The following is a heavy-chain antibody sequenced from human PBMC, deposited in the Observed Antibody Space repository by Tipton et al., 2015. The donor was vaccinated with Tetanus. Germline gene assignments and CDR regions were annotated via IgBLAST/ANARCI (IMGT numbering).Heavy chain of an antibody. CDR1: GYTLTELS. J-gene: IGHJ4*02. CDR2: SDPEDGET. CDR3: ARGMAEASNCGGDCYSDY. D-gene: IGHD2-21*02. Sequence: QSGAEVKKPGASVQVSCKVSGYTLTELSMHWVRQAPGKGLEWMGGSDPEDGETIYAQKFQGRVTMTEDTSTDTAYMELSSLRSEDTAVYYCARGMAEASNCGGDCYSDYWGQGTLVTVSS. V-gene: IGHV1-24*01.